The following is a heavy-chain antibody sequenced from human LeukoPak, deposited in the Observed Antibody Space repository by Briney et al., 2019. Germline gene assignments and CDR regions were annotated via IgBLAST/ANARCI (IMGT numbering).Heavy chain of an antibody. J-gene: IGHJ5*02. V-gene: IGHV3-30*02. CDR1: GFTFSSYG. CDR2: IRYDGSNK. CDR3: ARSITMVRGVARYYDSSGWFDP. D-gene: IGHD3-10*01. Sequence: PGGSLRLSCAASGFTFSSYGMHWVRQAPGKGLEWVAFIRYDGSNKYYADSVKGRFTISRDNSKNTLYLQMNSLRAEDTAVYYCARSITMVRGVARYYDSSGWFDPWGQGTLVTVSS.